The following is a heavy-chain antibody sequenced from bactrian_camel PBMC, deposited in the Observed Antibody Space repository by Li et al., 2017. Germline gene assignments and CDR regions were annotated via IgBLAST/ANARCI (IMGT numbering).Heavy chain of an antibody. J-gene: IGHJ6*01. D-gene: IGHD1*01. Sequence: QLVESGGGLVQPGGSLRLSCAASGFTFSWYAMSWVRQAPGKEREGVATIYTGDDSTYYIDSVKGRFTISRDNAKNMVYHQMNDLKPEDTGVYYCVRDLGSYGNNFAYWGQGTQVTVS. CDR3: VRDLGSYGNNFAY. CDR1: GFTFSWYA. CDR2: IYTGDDST. V-gene: IGHV3S40*01.